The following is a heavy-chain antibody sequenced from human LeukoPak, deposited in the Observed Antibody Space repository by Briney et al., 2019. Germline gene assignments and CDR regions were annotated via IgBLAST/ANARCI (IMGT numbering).Heavy chain of an antibody. Sequence: ASVKVSCKASGYTFTSYGISWVRQAPGQGLEWMGWISAYNGNTNYAQKLQGRVTMTTDTSTSTAYMELRSLRSDDTAVYYCARDIDDFWGGYPYYFDYWGQGTLVTVSS. J-gene: IGHJ4*02. CDR2: ISAYNGNT. V-gene: IGHV1-18*01. D-gene: IGHD3-3*01. CDR3: ARDIDDFWGGYPYYFDY. CDR1: GYTFTSYG.